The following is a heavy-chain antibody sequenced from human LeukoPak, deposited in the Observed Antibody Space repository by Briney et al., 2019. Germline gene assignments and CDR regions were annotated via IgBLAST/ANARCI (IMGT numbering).Heavy chain of an antibody. CDR2: ISGSGGSA. CDR3: AKDGRGYYDSSGYYSDY. V-gene: IGHV3-23*01. J-gene: IGHJ4*02. D-gene: IGHD3-22*01. CDR1: GFTFSSYG. Sequence: GGSLRLSCAASGFTFSSYGMSWVRQAPGKGLEWVSAISGSGGSAYYADSVKGRFTISRDNSKNTLYLQMNSLRAEDTAVYYCAKDGRGYYDSSGYYSDYWGQGTLVTVSS.